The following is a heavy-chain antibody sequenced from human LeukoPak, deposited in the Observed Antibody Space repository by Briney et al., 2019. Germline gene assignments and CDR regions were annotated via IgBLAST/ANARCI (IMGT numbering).Heavy chain of an antibody. D-gene: IGHD6-19*01. Sequence: SVKVSCKASGGTFSSYAISRVRQAPGQGLEWMGRIIPIFGTANYAQKFQGRVTITTDESTSTAYMELSSLRSEDTAVYYCARLYSSGWCYFDYWGQGTLVTVSS. CDR1: GGTFSSYA. CDR2: IIPIFGTA. J-gene: IGHJ4*02. V-gene: IGHV1-69*05. CDR3: ARLYSSGWCYFDY.